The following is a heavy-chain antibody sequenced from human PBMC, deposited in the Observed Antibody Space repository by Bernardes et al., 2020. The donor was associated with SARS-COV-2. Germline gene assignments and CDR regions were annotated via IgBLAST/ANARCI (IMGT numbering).Heavy chain of an antibody. Sequence: SLLLSCSASGFTFSTSAMTWVRQAPGKGLEWVSGIGVSGDSAYYADSVKGRFSVSRDNSKNLVFLQMNSLRAEDTAVFYCARSVGMDVWGQGTMVIVAS. CDR1: GFTFSTSA. CDR2: IGVSGDSA. J-gene: IGHJ6*02. CDR3: ARSVGMDV. V-gene: IGHV3-23*01.